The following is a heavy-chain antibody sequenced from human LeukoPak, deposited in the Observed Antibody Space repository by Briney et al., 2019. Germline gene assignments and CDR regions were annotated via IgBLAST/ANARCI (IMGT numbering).Heavy chain of an antibody. CDR3: ARDRYSSSWVPYYFDY. Sequence: GASVKVSCKASGGTFSSYAISWVRQAPGQGLEWMGGIIPIFGTANYAQKFQGRVTITADESTSTAYMELSSLRSEDTAVYYCARDRYSSSWVPYYFDYWGQGTLVTVSS. J-gene: IGHJ4*02. D-gene: IGHD6-13*01. V-gene: IGHV1-69*13. CDR2: IIPIFGTA. CDR1: GGTFSSYA.